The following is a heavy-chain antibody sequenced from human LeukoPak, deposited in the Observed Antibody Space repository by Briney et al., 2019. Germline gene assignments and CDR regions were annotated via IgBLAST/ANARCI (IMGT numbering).Heavy chain of an antibody. CDR2: IYYSGST. Sequence: SETLSLTCTVSGGSISSYYWSWIRQPPGKGLEWIGYIYYSGSTNYNPSLKSRVTISVDTSKNQFSLKLSSVTAADTAVYYCARVRRDGCIGNYFDYWGQGTLVTVSS. CDR1: GGSISSYY. CDR3: ARVRRDGCIGNYFDY. D-gene: IGHD5-24*01. J-gene: IGHJ4*02. V-gene: IGHV4-59*01.